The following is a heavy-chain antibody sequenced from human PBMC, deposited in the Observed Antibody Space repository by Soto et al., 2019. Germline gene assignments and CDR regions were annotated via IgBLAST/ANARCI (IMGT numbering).Heavy chain of an antibody. CDR1: GFTFSSYG. Sequence: QVQLVESGGGVVQPGRSLRLSCVASGFTFSSYGMHWVRQAPGKGLEWVAVISYDGSNKYYADSVKGRFTISRDNSKNTLYLQMNSLRAEDTAVYYCAKDGHYYGSGSPLGYYFDYWGQGTLVTVSS. V-gene: IGHV3-30*18. CDR3: AKDGHYYGSGSPLGYYFDY. D-gene: IGHD3-10*01. CDR2: ISYDGSNK. J-gene: IGHJ4*02.